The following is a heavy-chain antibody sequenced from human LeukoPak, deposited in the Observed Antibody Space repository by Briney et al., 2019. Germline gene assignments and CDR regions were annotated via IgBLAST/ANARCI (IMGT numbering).Heavy chain of an antibody. Sequence: SETLSLTCTVSGGSISSYYWSWIRQPAGKGLEWIGRIYTSGSTNYNPSLKSRVTMSVDTSKNQFSLKLSSVTAADTAVYYCARDKRNYDFWSGYVYYYNMDVWGKGTTVTVSS. CDR3: ARDKRNYDFWSGYVYYYNMDV. CDR1: GGSISSYY. D-gene: IGHD3-3*01. CDR2: IYTSGST. V-gene: IGHV4-4*07. J-gene: IGHJ6*03.